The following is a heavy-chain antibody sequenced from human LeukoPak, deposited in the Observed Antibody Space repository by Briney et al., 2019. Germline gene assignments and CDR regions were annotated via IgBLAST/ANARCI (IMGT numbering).Heavy chain of an antibody. CDR3: ARGRITIFGVVIPHFDN. CDR2: IDNSGNT. J-gene: IGHJ4*02. V-gene: IGHV4-59*01. D-gene: IGHD3-3*01. CDR1: RGSISSYY. Sequence: SETLSLTCTVSRGSISSYYWSWIRQPPGKGLEWIGYIDNSGNTNSNPSLKSRVTMSVDTSKNQFSLKLSSVIAVDTAVYYCARGRITIFGVVIPHFDNWGQGTLVTVSS.